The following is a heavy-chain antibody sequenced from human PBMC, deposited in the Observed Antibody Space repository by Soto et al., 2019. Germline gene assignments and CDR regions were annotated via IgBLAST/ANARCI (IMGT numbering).Heavy chain of an antibody. D-gene: IGHD2-2*01. CDR1: GFTFSSYA. V-gene: IGHV3-23*01. Sequence: GGSLRLSCAASGFTFSSYAMSWVRQAPGKGLEWVSAISGSGGSTYYADSVKGRFTISRDNSKNTLYLQMNSLRAEDAAVYYCAEDRSAAATPRSCFDNWGDAALVTVSS. J-gene: IGHJ4*01. CDR3: AEDRSAAATPRSCFDN. CDR2: ISGSGGST.